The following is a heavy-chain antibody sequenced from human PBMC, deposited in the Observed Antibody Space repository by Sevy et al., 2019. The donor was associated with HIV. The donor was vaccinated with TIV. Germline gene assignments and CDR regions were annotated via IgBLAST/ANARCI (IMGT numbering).Heavy chain of an antibody. J-gene: IGHJ5*02. V-gene: IGHV3-73*01. CDR1: GFTFGGSG. CDR3: ATELYDSSGLDG. D-gene: IGHD3-22*01. CDR2: IRSRGNNYAT. Sequence: GGSLRLSCAGSGFTFGGSGLHWVRQASGKGLEWVGRIRSRGNNYATEDGASVKGRFTISRDDSKNTAYLQMTSLKTEDAAVYYCATELYDSSGLDGWGQGTLVTVSS.